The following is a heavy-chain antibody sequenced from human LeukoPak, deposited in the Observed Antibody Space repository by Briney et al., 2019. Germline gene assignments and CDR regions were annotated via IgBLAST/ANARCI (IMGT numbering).Heavy chain of an antibody. Sequence: PLETLSLTCAVYGGSFSGSYWSWIRQPPGKGLEWIGEINHSGSTNYNPSLKSRVTISVDTSKNQFSLKLSSVTAADTAVYYCASGAAAGTSNWFDPWGQGTLVTVSS. V-gene: IGHV4-34*01. D-gene: IGHD6-13*01. CDR1: GGSFSGSY. CDR2: INHSGST. J-gene: IGHJ5*02. CDR3: ASGAAAGTSNWFDP.